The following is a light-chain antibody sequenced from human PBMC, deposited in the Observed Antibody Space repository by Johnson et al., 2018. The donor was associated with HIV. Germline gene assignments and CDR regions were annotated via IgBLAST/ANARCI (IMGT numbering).Light chain of an antibody. V-gene: IGLV1-51*01. CDR3: GTWDSSLSAEV. Sequence: QAVLTQPPSVSAAPGQKVTISCSGSSPNIGNNYVSWYQQVPGTAPKLLIYDNNKRPSGIPDRFSGSKSGTSAPLGLNALQTGDEADYYCGTWDSSLSAEVFGTGTKVTVL. J-gene: IGLJ1*01. CDR2: DNN. CDR1: SPNIGNNY.